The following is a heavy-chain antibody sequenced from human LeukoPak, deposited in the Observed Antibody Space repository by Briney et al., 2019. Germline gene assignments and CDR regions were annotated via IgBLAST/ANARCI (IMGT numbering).Heavy chain of an antibody. CDR2: INPNSGGT. J-gene: IGHJ4*02. Sequence: ASVKVSCTASLSTFTVNYMHSVRQAPGQGLEWMGWINPNSGGTNYAQKFQGRVTMTRDTSISTAYMELSRLRPDDTAVYYSATRIGYSYGFDYWGQGTLVTVSS. D-gene: IGHD5-18*01. CDR3: ATRIGYSYGFDY. V-gene: IGHV1-2*02. CDR1: LSTFTVNY.